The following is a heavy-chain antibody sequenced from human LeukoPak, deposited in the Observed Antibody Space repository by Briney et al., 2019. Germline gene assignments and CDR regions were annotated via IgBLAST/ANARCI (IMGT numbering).Heavy chain of an antibody. J-gene: IGHJ4*02. CDR3: AREPYYYDTSRYYSPLDY. D-gene: IGHD3-22*01. Sequence: SQTLSLTCTVSGGSISSPLYFWSWIRQPAGKGLEWIGRIYSSGSTTYNPPLENRVSMSVDTSKNQFSLKLSSVTAADTAVYYCAREPYYYDTSRYYSPLDYWGQGTLVTVSS. CDR2: IYSSGST. V-gene: IGHV4-61*02. CDR1: GGSISSPLYF.